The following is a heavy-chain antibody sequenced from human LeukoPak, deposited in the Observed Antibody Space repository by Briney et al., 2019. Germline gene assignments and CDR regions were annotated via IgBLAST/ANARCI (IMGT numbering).Heavy chain of an antibody. CDR3: ACPYYYDSSGYYHPFDY. CDR1: GYTFTGYY. D-gene: IGHD3-22*01. V-gene: IGHV1-2*02. CDR2: INPNSGGT. J-gene: IGHJ4*02. Sequence: ASVKVSCKASGYTFTGYYMHWVRQAPGQGLEWMGWINPNSGGTNYAQKFQGRVTMTRDTSISTAYMELSRLRSDDTAVYYCACPYYYDSSGYYHPFDYWAREPWSPSPQ.